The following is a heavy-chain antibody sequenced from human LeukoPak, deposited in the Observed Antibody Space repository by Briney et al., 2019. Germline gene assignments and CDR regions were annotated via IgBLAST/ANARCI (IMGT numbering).Heavy chain of an antibody. CDR3: ARGYYGMDV. Sequence: GASVKVSCKASGYTFTGQYLYWARQTPGQGLKWMGWINPKTGDTDSAQSFQGRVTMTRDTSITTVYMELSSLTSDDTAVYYCARGYYGMDVWGQGTTVTVSS. J-gene: IGHJ6*02. CDR1: GYTFTGQY. V-gene: IGHV1-2*02. CDR2: INPKTGDT.